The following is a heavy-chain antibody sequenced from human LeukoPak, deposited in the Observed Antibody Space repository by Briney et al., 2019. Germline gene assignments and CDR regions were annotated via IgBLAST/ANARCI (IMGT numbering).Heavy chain of an antibody. J-gene: IGHJ4*02. CDR2: IYYSGST. V-gene: IGHV4-59*01. CDR1: GGSISSYY. CDR3: ARVGHDSSGYYPHFDY. Sequence: SETLSLTCTVSGGSISSYYWSWIRQPPGKGLAWIGYIYYSGSTNYNPSLKSRVTISVDTSKNQFSLKLSSVTAADTAVYYCARVGHDSSGYYPHFDYWGQGTLVTVSS. D-gene: IGHD3-22*01.